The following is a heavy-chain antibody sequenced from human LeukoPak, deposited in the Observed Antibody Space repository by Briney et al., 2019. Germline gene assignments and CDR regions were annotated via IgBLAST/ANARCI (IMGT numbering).Heavy chain of an antibody. V-gene: IGHV4-39*01. CDR2: IYYSGST. Sequence: PSETLSLTCTVSGGSISSSSHYWGWIRQPPGKGLELIGTIYYSGSTDYNPSLKSRVTISVDTSKSQFSLNLRSVTAADTAVYYCARRPLCSSTTCWSFDIWGQGTMVTVSS. J-gene: IGHJ3*02. CDR1: GGSISSSSHY. D-gene: IGHD2-2*01. CDR3: ARRPLCSSTTCWSFDI.